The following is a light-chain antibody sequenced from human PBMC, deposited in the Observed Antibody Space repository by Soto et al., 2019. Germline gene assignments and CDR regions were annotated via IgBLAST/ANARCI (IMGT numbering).Light chain of an antibody. Sequence: EIVLTQSPGTLSLSPGERATLSCRASQSFSSSYLAWSQQKPGQAHRLLIYGASSRATGIPDRFSGSGSGTDFTLTISRLEPEDFAVYYCQQYGSSPFTFGPETKVDIK. CDR3: QQYGSSPFT. V-gene: IGKV3-20*01. CDR2: GAS. CDR1: QSFSSSY. J-gene: IGKJ3*01.